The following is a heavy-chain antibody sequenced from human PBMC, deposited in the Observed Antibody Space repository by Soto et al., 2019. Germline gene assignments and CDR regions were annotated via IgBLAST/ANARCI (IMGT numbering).Heavy chain of an antibody. CDR2: IYSGGST. Sequence: GGSLRLSCAASGFTVSSNYMSWVRQAPGKGLEWVSVIYSGGSTYYADSVKGRFTISRHNSKNTLYLQMNSLRAEGTAVYYCAREPRNRQTNKYFDYWGQGTLVTVSS. J-gene: IGHJ4*02. CDR3: AREPRNRQTNKYFDY. V-gene: IGHV3-53*04. CDR1: GFTVSSNY.